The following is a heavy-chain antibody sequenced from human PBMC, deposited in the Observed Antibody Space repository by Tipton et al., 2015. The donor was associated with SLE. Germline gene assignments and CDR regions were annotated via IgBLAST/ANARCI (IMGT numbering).Heavy chain of an antibody. D-gene: IGHD3-3*01. V-gene: IGHV3-23*01. Sequence: GSLRLSCAVSGLTLRNRAMSWVRLAPGKGLEWVSCIGHNPANTYYADSVEGRFTISGDFSNNILYLQMNTLRADDTALYYCANEKYDSRSGPEYWGQGTLVTVSS. CDR2: IGHNPANT. CDR1: GLTLRNRA. CDR3: ANEKYDSRSGPEY. J-gene: IGHJ4*02.